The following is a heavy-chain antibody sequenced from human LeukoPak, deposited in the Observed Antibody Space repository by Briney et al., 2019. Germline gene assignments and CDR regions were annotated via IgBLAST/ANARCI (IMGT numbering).Heavy chain of an antibody. J-gene: IGHJ4*02. D-gene: IGHD2-2*01. Sequence: GGSLILSCAASGFTFSDYYMSWIRQAPGKGLEWVSYISSSSSYTNYADSVKGRFTISRDNAKNSLYLQMNSLRAEDTAVYYCARRYCSSTSCLIDYWGQGTLVTVSS. CDR2: ISSSSSYT. V-gene: IGHV3-11*06. CDR3: ARRYCSSTSCLIDY. CDR1: GFTFSDYY.